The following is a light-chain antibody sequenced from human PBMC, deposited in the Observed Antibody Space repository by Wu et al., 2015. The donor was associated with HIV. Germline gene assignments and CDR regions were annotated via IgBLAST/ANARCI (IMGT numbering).Light chain of an antibody. Sequence: EIVMTQSPATLSVSPGESATVSCRASQSVSSTNLAWYQVKPGQAPRLLIYGASTRATGIPARFNGSGSGTDFILTISRLEPEDSAVYFCQQYGGSPPVTFGQGTRLEIK. J-gene: IGKJ5*01. CDR3: QQYGGSPPVT. V-gene: IGKV3-20*01. CDR1: QSVSSTN. CDR2: GAS.